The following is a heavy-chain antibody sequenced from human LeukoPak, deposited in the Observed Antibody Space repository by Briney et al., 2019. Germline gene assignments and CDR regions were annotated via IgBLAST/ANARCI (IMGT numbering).Heavy chain of an antibody. CDR2: ISYDGSNK. V-gene: IGHV3-30-3*01. CDR1: GFTFNSYA. D-gene: IGHD5-24*01. J-gene: IGHJ4*02. Sequence: GRSLRLSCAASGFTFNSYALHWVRQAPGKGLEWVAVISYDGSNKYYADSVKGRFTISRDNSKNTLYLQMNSLRAEDTAVYYCARDLAPGGYNYPDYWGQGTLVTVSS. CDR3: ARDLAPGGYNYPDY.